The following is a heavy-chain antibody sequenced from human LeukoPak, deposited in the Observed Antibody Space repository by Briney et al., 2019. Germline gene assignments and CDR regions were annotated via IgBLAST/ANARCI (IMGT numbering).Heavy chain of an antibody. V-gene: IGHV4-59*01. J-gene: IGHJ5*02. Sequence: SETLSLTCTVSGGSISSYYWSWIRQPPGKGLEWIGYIYYSGSTNYNPSLKSRVTISVDTSKNQFSLKLSSVTAADTAVYYCARSPNYRGWFDPWGQGTLVTVSS. CDR1: GGSISSYY. CDR3: ARSPNYRGWFDP. D-gene: IGHD1-7*01. CDR2: IYYSGST.